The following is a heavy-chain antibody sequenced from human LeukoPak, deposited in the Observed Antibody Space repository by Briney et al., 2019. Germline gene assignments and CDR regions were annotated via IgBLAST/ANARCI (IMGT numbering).Heavy chain of an antibody. CDR2: IYYSGST. J-gene: IGHJ6*02. D-gene: IGHD3-3*01. CDR1: GGSISSYY. V-gene: IGHV4-59*01. CDR3: ARAPYDFWSGQYLYYYYGMDV. Sequence: SETLSLTCTVSGGSISSYYWSWIRQPPGKGLEWIGYIYYSGSTNYNPSLKSRVTISVDTSKDQFSLKLSSVTAADTAVYYCARAPYDFWSGQYLYYYYGMDVWGQGTTVTASS.